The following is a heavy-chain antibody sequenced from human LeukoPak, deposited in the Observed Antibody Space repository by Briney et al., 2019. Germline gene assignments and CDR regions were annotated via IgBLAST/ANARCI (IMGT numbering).Heavy chain of an antibody. CDR1: GFTFSSYA. V-gene: IGHV3-23*01. Sequence: PGGSLRLSCADSGFTFSSYAMSWVRQAPGKGLEWVSVISGGGGPTYYADSVKGRFTISRDNSKNTLYLQMNSLRAEDTAVYFCAKDPTYYSDTSGYYFDDWGQGTLVTVSS. D-gene: IGHD3-22*01. J-gene: IGHJ4*02. CDR3: AKDPTYYSDTSGYYFDD. CDR2: ISGGGGPT.